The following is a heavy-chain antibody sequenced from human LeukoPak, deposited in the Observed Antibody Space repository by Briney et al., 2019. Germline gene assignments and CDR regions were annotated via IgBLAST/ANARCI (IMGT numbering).Heavy chain of an antibody. CDR2: IIPILDMA. V-gene: IGHV1-69*04. CDR3: VRAGYCTGTRCRLRLPFDY. Sequence: SVKVSCKASGVTFSSYPISWVRQAPGQGLEWMGRIIPILDMANYAQKFQGRVTITADKSTSTAYMELSSLRSEDTAVYYCVRAGYCTGTRCRLRLPFDYWGQGTRVTVSS. J-gene: IGHJ4*02. CDR1: GVTFSSYP. D-gene: IGHD2-2*01.